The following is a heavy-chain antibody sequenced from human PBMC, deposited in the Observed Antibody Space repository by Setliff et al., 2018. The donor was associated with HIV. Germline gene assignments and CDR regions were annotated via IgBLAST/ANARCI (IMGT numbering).Heavy chain of an antibody. CDR3: ARDWRSGYDLNFDY. D-gene: IGHD5-12*01. J-gene: IGHJ4*02. CDR2: ISSSGSSI. Sequence: PGGSLRLSCAASGFTFSRYEMNWVRQAPGKGLEWVSYISSSGSSIYYGDSGKGRFTISRDNAKNSLYLQMNSLRAEDTAVYYCARDWRSGYDLNFDYWGQGTLVTVSS. CDR1: GFTFSRYE. V-gene: IGHV3-48*03.